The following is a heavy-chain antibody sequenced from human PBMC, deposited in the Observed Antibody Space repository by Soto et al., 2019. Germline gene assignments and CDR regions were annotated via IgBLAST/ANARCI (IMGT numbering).Heavy chain of an antibody. CDR3: VKDPQQLVDGYFQH. CDR2: ISYDGSNK. Sequence: GGSLRLSCAASGFIFSSYDMHWVRQAPGKGLEWVAVISYDGSNKYYADSVKGRFTISRDNSKDTLYLQMNSLRAGDTAVYYCVKDPQQLVDGYFQHWGQGTLVTVSS. J-gene: IGHJ1*01. V-gene: IGHV3-30*18. D-gene: IGHD6-13*01. CDR1: GFIFSSYD.